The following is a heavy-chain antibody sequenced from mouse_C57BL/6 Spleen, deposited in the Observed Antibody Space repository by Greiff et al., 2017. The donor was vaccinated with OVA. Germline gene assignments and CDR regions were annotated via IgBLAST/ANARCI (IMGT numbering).Heavy chain of an antibody. CDR3: ARDSSGYVDYYAMDY. CDR1: GYTFTSYW. V-gene: IGHV1-72*01. J-gene: IGHJ4*01. D-gene: IGHD3-2*02. CDR2: IDPNSGGT. Sequence: QVQLQQPGAELVKPGASVKLSCKASGYTFTSYWMHWVKQRPGRGLEWIGRIDPNSGGTKYNEKFKSKATLTVDKPSSTAYMQRSSLTFEDSAVHYCARDSSGYVDYYAMDYWGQGTSVTVAS.